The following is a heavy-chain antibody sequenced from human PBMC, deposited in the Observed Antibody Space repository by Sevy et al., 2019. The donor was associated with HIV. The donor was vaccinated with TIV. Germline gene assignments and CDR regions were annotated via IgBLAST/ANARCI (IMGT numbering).Heavy chain of an antibody. CDR3: ARDGTYYDILTGYYSYYYGMDV. V-gene: IGHV3-11*04. D-gene: IGHD3-9*01. J-gene: IGHJ6*02. CDR1: GFTFSDYY. CDR2: ISSSGSTI. Sequence: GGSLRLSCAASGFTFSDYYMSWIRQAPGKGLEWVSYISSSGSTIYYADSVKGRFTISRDNAKNSLYLQMNSLRAEVTAVYYCARDGTYYDILTGYYSYYYGMDVWGQGTTVTVSS.